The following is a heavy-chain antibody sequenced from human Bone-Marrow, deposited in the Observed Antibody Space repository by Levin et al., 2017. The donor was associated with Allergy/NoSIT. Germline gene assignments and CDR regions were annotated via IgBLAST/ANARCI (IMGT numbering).Heavy chain of an antibody. CDR1: GFNFRTYV. Sequence: PGGSLRLSCAASGFNFRTYVLHWVRQAPGKGLEWVAVVSHDGDKAYYADSVKGRFTVSRDSSRNTLSLLMNSLKPDDTAVYYCARSHDYSDYGDFDYWGQGALVTVSS. CDR3: ARSHDYSDYGDFDY. CDR2: VSHDGDKA. D-gene: IGHD4-11*01. J-gene: IGHJ4*02. V-gene: IGHV3-30*04.